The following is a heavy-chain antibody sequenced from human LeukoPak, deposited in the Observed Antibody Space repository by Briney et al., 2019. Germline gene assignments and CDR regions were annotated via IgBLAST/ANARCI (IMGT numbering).Heavy chain of an antibody. D-gene: IGHD2-15*01. CDR1: GGSIISYY. V-gene: IGHV4-59*01. CDR3: ASARPLYCSGGSCDWFDP. Sequence: PSETLSLTCTVSGGSIISYYWSWIRQPPGKGLEWIGYIYYSGSTNYNPSLKSRVTISVDTSKNQFSLKLSSVTAADTAVYYCASARPLYCSGGSCDWFDPWGQGTLVTVSS. CDR2: IYYSGST. J-gene: IGHJ5*02.